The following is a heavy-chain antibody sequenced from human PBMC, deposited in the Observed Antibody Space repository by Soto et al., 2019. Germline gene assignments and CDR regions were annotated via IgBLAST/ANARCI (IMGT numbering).Heavy chain of an antibody. CDR2: IYTSGST. D-gene: IGHD3-9*01. Sequence: SENLPVTWTVSGGSISSYYWSWIRQPAGKGLEWIGRIYTSGSTNYNPSLKSRVTMSVDTSKNQFSLKLSSVTAADTAVYYFARDLSTGSLNWFDPWGQGPLGTGS. CDR1: GGSISSYY. CDR3: ARDLSTGSLNWFDP. V-gene: IGHV4-4*07. J-gene: IGHJ5*02.